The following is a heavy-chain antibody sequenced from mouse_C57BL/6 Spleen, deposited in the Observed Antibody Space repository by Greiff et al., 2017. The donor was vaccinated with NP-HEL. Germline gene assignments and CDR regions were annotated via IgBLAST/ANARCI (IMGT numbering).Heavy chain of an antibody. Sequence: VQLQQSGPGLVNPSQSLSLTCSVTGYSITSGYYWNWIRQFPGNKLEWMGYISYDGSNNYNPSLKNRISITRDTSKNQFFLKLNSVTTEDTATYYCARGKGGLAYWGQGTLVTVSA. D-gene: IGHD1-1*02. J-gene: IGHJ3*01. V-gene: IGHV3-6*01. CDR2: ISYDGSN. CDR3: ARGKGGLAY. CDR1: GYSITSGYY.